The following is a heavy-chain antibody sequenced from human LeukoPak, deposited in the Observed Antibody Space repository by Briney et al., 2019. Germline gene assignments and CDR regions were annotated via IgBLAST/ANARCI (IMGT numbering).Heavy chain of an antibody. CDR2: ISYSGSPS. CDR1: GVSISSTYF. V-gene: IGHV4-39*01. J-gene: IGHJ3*02. Sequence: PSETLSLTCTVSGVSISSTYFWGWVRQPPEKGLEWIGSISYSGSPSYYNPSLKSRVTISVDTSKNQFSLKLSSVTAADTAVYYCARDHHILQMVSAIPDAFDIWGQGTMVTVFS. D-gene: IGHD2-8*01. CDR3: ARDHHILQMVSAIPDAFDI.